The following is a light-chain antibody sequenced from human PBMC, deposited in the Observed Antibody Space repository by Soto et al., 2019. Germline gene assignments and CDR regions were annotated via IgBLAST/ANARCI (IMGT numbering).Light chain of an antibody. V-gene: IGLV2-23*01. J-gene: IGLJ1*01. CDR1: SSDIGSSNL. CDR3: CSYAGSSILSV. Sequence: QSVLTQPASVSGSPGQSITISCTGTSSDIGSSNLVSWYQRHPGKAPKLMIYEGSRRPSGVSNRFSGSKSGNTASLTISGLQAEDEADYYCCSYAGSSILSVFGTGTKVTVL. CDR2: EGS.